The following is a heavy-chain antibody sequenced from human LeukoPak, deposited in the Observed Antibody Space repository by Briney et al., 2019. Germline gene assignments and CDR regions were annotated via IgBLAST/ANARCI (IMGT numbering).Heavy chain of an antibody. CDR2: INPSGGST. J-gene: IGHJ4*02. Sequence: ASVKVSCKASGYTFTSYYMHWVRQAPGQGLEWMGIINPSGGSTSYAQKFQGRVTMTRDTSTSTVYMELSSLRSEDTVVYYCARERIDYYGSGSYSIDYWGQGTLVTVSS. CDR3: ARERIDYYGSGSYSIDY. CDR1: GYTFTSYY. V-gene: IGHV1-46*01. D-gene: IGHD3-10*01.